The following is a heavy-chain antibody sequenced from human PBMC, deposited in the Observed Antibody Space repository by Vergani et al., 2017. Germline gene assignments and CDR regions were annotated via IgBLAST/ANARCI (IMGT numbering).Heavy chain of an antibody. Sequence: QVQLVESGGGVVQPGTSLRLSCVVSGFALNRHAMYWVRQAPGKGLEWVVGISFDGTNEYYPDLVKGRFTISRDIAKNTLYLQMNSLRAEDTAVYYCARDSGYGDGVGYFDYWGQGTLVTVSS. CDR2: ISFDGTNE. CDR3: ARDSGYGDGVGYFDY. CDR1: GFALNRHA. J-gene: IGHJ4*02. V-gene: IGHV3-30-3*01. D-gene: IGHD4-17*01.